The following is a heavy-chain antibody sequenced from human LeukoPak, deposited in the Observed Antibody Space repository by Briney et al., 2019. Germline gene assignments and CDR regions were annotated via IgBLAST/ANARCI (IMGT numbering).Heavy chain of an antibody. CDR1: GYTFTGYY. J-gene: IGHJ4*02. CDR2: INPNSGGT. CDR3: ARRSDYDSSGYYYPFDY. Sequence: ASVKVSCKASGYTFTGYYMHWVRQAPGQGLEWMGWINPNSGGTNYAQKFQGRVTMTRDTSISTAYMELSRLRSDDTAVYYCARRSDYDSSGYYYPFDYWGQGTLVTVSS. V-gene: IGHV1-2*02. D-gene: IGHD3-22*01.